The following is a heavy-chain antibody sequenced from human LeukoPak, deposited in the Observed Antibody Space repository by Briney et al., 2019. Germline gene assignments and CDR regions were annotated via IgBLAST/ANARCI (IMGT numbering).Heavy chain of an antibody. CDR1: GFTFRSHG. CDR2: IGGSGGFIT. Sequence: GGTLRLSCAASGFTFRSHGMNWVRHTPGKGLEWVSGIGGSGGFITYYADSVKGRFTISRDNAKNSLYLQMNSLRAEDTAVYYCARDAGISYCGGDCWDVWGKGTTVTVSS. D-gene: IGHD2-21*02. V-gene: IGHV3-21*01. J-gene: IGHJ6*04. CDR3: ARDAGISYCGGDCWDV.